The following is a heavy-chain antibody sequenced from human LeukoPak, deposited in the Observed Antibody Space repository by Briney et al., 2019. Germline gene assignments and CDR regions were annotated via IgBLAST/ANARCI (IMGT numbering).Heavy chain of an antibody. CDR3: ANWAATIRNFNY. CDR2: IDPNSGGT. CDR1: GYTFTGHY. J-gene: IGHJ4*02. Sequence: ASVKVSCKASGYTFTGHYIHWVRQAPGQGLEWMGWIDPNSGGTNFAQKFQGRVTMTTDTSITTAHMELTRLRSGDTAVYYCANWAATIRNFNYWGQGTLVTVSS. V-gene: IGHV1-2*02. D-gene: IGHD5-12*01.